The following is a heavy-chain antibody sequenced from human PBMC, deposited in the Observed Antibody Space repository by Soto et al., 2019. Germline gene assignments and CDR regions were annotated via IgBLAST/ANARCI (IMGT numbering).Heavy chain of an antibody. CDR2: IVVGSGNT. D-gene: IGHD2-2*01. CDR3: AADYRVVPPASSYYYYYGRDV. V-gene: IGHV1-58*02. J-gene: IGHJ6*02. CDR1: GFTFTSSA. Sequence: QMQLVQSGPEVKKPGTSVKVSCKASGFTFTSSAMQWVRQARGQRLEWIGWIVVGSGNTNYAQKFQERVTITRDMSTNTAYMELSSLRSEDTAVYYCAADYRVVPPASSYYYYYGRDVWGQGTTFTVSS.